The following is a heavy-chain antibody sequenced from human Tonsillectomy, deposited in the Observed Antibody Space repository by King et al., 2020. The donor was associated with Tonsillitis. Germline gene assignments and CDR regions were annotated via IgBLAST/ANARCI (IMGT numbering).Heavy chain of an antibody. CDR2: IRSKANTYAT. CDR3: TRIGAASMHA. D-gene: IGHD1-26*01. V-gene: IGHV3-73*01. Sequence: VQLVESGGGLFQPGGSLKLSCAASGFTFSDSAIHWVRQASGKGLEWVARIRSKANTYATGYAVSVKGRFTISRDDSKNTAYLQMNSLKTEDTAVYYCTRIGAASMHAWGQGTTLTVS. CDR1: GFTFSDSA. J-gene: IGHJ6*01.